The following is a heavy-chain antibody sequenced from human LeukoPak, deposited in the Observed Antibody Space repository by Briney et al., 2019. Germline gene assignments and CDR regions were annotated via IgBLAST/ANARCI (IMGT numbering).Heavy chain of an antibody. J-gene: IGHJ6*03. V-gene: IGHV3-53*01. CDR2: IYSGGST. CDR1: GFIVSSNY. D-gene: IGHD5-24*01. Sequence: TGGSLRLSCAASGFIVSSNYMSWVRQAPGKGLEWVSVIYSGGSTYYADSVKGRFTISRDNSKNTLYLQMNSLRAEDTAVYYCARVMASNGVYYYYYMDVWGKGTTVTVSS. CDR3: ARVMASNGVYYYYYMDV.